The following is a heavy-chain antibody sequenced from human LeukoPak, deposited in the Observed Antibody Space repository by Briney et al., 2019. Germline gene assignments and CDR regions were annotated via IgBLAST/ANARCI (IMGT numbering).Heavy chain of an antibody. V-gene: IGHV3-30*02. CDR1: GYSFSSCG. Sequence: GGSLTLSCAASGYSFSSCGMHWVRQAPGKGLEWLAFIRHNGNYKHYADSVKGRFIISRDNSKNTVDLQMNSLRPEDTAVYYCAKDRGLQSPHGYWGQGTLVTVSS. J-gene: IGHJ4*02. CDR3: AKDRGLQSPHGY. D-gene: IGHD3-10*01. CDR2: IRHNGNYK.